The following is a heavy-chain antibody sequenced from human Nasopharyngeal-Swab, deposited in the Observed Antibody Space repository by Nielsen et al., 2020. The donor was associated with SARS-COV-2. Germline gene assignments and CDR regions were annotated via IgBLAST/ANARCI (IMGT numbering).Heavy chain of an antibody. J-gene: IGHJ5*02. D-gene: IGHD3-10*01. Sequence: VRQMPGKGLEWMGRIDPSDSDTRYSPSFQGQVTISADKSISTAYLQWSSLKASDTAMYYCARGQGLTGWFDPWGQGTLVTVSS. CDR2: IDPSDSDT. V-gene: IGHV5-10-1*04. CDR3: ARGQGLTGWFDP.